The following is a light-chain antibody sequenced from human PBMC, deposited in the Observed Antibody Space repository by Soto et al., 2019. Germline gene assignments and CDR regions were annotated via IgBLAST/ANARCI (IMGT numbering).Light chain of an antibody. J-gene: IGKJ1*01. CDR3: QQYGDLPWT. CDR1: QSVSSSY. CDR2: DAS. Sequence: ETVLIQSPGTLSLSPGERATLSCRASQSVSSSYLAWYQQQPGQAPRLLIYDASSRATGIPARFSGSGSGTDFTLTIDRLESEDFAVYFCQQYGDLPWTFGQGTKVDIK. V-gene: IGKV3-20*01.